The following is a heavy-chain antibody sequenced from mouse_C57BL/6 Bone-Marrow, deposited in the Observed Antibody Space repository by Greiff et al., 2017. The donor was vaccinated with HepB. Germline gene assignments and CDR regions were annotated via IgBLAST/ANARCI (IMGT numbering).Heavy chain of an antibody. CDR3: ARRDYEGAMDY. CDR2: IWSDGST. J-gene: IGHJ4*01. CDR1: GFSFTSYG. D-gene: IGHD2-4*01. V-gene: IGHV2-6*03. Sequence: VQLQQSGPGLVAPSPTLSITCTASGFSFTSYGVHWVRQPPGKGLEWLVVIWSDGSTTYNSALNSRLSISNDNSKSQVFLKMNSLQTDDTAMYYRARRDYEGAMDYWGQGTSVTVSS.